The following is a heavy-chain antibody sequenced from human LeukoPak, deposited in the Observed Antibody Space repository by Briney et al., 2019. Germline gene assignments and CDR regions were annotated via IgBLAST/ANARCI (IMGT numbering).Heavy chain of an antibody. V-gene: IGHV4-39*07. CDR3: ASLKTDCGDYNEVGRYYYYYYGMDV. CDR1: GGSIRSSYYY. Sequence: SETLSLTCTVSGGSIRSSYYYWGWIRQPPGKGLEWIGSIYDSGSTYYNPSLKSRVTISVDTSKNQFSLKLNSVTAADTAVYYCASLKTDCGDYNEVGRYYYYYYGMDVWGQGTTVTVSS. D-gene: IGHD4-17*01. CDR2: IYDSGST. J-gene: IGHJ6*02.